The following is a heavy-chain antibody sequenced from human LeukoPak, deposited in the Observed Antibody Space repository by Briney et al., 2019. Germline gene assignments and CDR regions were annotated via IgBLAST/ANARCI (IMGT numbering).Heavy chain of an antibody. CDR1: GVTVGNNY. J-gene: IGHJ4*02. CDR2: IYSGGAT. CDR3: ARDPSAVALGTYG. V-gene: IGHV3-66*01. Sequence: GGSLRLSCAASGVTVGNNYMIWVRQAPGKGLEWVSRIYSGGATNYADSVKGRFTISIDSYKNTLFLQLNSLRAEDTAVYYCARDPSAVALGTYGWGQGTLVSVSS. D-gene: IGHD6-13*01.